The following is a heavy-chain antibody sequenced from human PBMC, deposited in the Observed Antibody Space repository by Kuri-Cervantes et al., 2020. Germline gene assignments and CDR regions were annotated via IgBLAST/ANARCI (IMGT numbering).Heavy chain of an antibody. D-gene: IGHD3-9*01. Sequence: LSLPCASSGFTFSSYGMHWVRPAPGKGLEWVAVIWYDGSNKYYADSVKGRFTISRDNSKNTLYLQMNSLRAEDTAVYYCARGGFLDILTGLRGTYAFDIWGQGTMVTVSS. CDR2: IWYDGSNK. V-gene: IGHV3-33*01. J-gene: IGHJ3*02. CDR1: GFTFSSYG. CDR3: ARGGFLDILTGLRGTYAFDI.